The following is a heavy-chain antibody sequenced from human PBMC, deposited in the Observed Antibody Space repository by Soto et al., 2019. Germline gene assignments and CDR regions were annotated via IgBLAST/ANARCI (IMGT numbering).Heavy chain of an antibody. J-gene: IGHJ6*02. D-gene: IGHD3-22*01. Sequence: SETLSLTCTVSGGSISSSSYYWGWIRQPPGKGLEWIGNVYYGGSTYYNPSLKSRVTISVETSKSQFSLKLSSVTAADTAVYYCAGGDYYHSSGYYFYYYTMVARGQGTTVTV. V-gene: IGHV4-39*01. CDR1: GGSISSSSYY. CDR2: VYYGGST. CDR3: AGGDYYHSSGYYFYYYTMVA.